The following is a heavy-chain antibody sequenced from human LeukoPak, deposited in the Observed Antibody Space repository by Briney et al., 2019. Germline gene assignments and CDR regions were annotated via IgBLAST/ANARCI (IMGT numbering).Heavy chain of an antibody. D-gene: IGHD7-27*01. CDR2: IYYSGST. V-gene: IGHV4-39*01. CDR1: GGSISSSSYY. J-gene: IGHJ3*02. Sequence: PSETLSLTCTVSGGSISSSSYYWGWIRQPPGKGLEWIGSIYYSGSTYYNPSLKSRVTISVDTSKNQFSLKLSSVTAADTAVYYCARHKGHWGSVLDAFDIWGQGTMVTVSS. CDR3: ARHKGHWGSVLDAFDI.